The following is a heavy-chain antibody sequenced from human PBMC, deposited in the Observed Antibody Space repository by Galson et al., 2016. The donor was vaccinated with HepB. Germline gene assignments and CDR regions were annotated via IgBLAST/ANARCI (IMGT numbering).Heavy chain of an antibody. Sequence: SLRLSCAASGFTFDDYAMHWVRQAPGKGLEWVSGITWNSNKMDYADSVKGRFTVSRDNARMSVFLQMDSLRAEDTALYYCAKDMISSGSYYGFDYWGQGTPVTVSS. CDR3: AKDMISSGSYYGFDY. V-gene: IGHV3-9*01. J-gene: IGHJ4*02. D-gene: IGHD1-26*01. CDR1: GFTFDDYA. CDR2: ITWNSNKM.